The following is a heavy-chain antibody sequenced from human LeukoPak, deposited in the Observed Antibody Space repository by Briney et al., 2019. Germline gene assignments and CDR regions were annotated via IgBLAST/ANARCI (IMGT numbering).Heavy chain of an antibody. D-gene: IGHD2-2*01. CDR3: ARDKPMYTSLYAF. CDR2: ISTSSGYK. CDR1: GFIFSSYS. Sequence: GGSLRLTCAASGFIFSSYSMNWVRQAPGKGLEWVSSISTSSGYKYYADSVKGRFTISRDNAKNSLYLQMNSLRAEDTAVYYCARDKPMYTSLYAFWGQGTLVTVSS. J-gene: IGHJ4*02. V-gene: IGHV3-21*01.